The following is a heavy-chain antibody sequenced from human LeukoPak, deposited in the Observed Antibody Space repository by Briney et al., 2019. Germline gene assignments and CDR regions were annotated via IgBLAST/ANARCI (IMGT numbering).Heavy chain of an antibody. CDR1: GYSISSGYY. CDR2: INHSGST. Sequence: PSETLSLTCTVSGYSISSGYYWGCIRQSPGKGLEWIGSINHSGSTYYNPSLKSRVTISVDTSKNQFSLRLSSVTAADTAVYYCAREGSSWYDYWGQGTLVTVSS. D-gene: IGHD6-13*01. J-gene: IGHJ4*02. V-gene: IGHV4-38-2*02. CDR3: AREGSSWYDY.